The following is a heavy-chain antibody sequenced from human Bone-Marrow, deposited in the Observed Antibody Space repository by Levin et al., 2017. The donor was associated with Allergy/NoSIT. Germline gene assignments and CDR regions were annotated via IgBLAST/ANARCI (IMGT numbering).Heavy chain of an antibody. CDR3: ARAGDFWSGYYVGAEDYYYYGMDV. D-gene: IGHD3-3*01. Sequence: GGSLRLSCAASGFTFSSYAMHWVRQAPGKGLEWVAVISYDGSNKYYADSVKGRFTISRDNSKNTLYLQMNSLRAEDTAVYYCARAGDFWSGYYVGAEDYYYYGMDVWGQGTTVTVSS. CDR2: ISYDGSNK. CDR1: GFTFSSYA. J-gene: IGHJ6*02. V-gene: IGHV3-30*04.